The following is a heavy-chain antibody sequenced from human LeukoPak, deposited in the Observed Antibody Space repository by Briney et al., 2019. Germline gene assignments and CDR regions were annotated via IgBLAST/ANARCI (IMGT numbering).Heavy chain of an antibody. CDR2: ISSSSSYI. J-gene: IGHJ3*02. CDR3: ARVFGTEYYDYVWGSYRSSAFDI. Sequence: GGSLRLSCAASGFTFSSYSMNWVRQAPGKGLEWVSSISSSSSYIYYADSVKGRFTISRDNAKNSLYLQMNSLRAEDTAVYCCARVFGTEYYDYVWGSYRSSAFDIWGQGTMVTVSS. CDR1: GFTFSSYS. D-gene: IGHD3-16*02. V-gene: IGHV3-21*01.